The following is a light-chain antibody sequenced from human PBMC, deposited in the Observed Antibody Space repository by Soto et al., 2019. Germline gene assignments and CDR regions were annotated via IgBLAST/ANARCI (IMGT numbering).Light chain of an antibody. J-gene: IGLJ1*01. CDR1: SSDIGGYNH. CDR3: SSWTTSSTPLYV. V-gene: IGLV2-14*03. Sequence: QSVLTQPASVSGSPGQSISISCTGTSSDIGGYNHVSWYQQHPGKAPKLMIYDVSNRPSGVSNRFSGSKSGNTASLTISGLQAEDEADYYWSSWTTSSTPLYVFGTGTKVPV. CDR2: DVS.